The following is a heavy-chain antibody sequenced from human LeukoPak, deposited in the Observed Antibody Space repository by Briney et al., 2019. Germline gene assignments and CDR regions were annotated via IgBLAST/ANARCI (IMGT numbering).Heavy chain of an antibody. D-gene: IGHD2-2*01. J-gene: IGHJ4*02. Sequence: GGSLRLSCAASGFTFSSYALSWVRQAPGKGLKWVSGISGSGGRTYYADSVKGRFTISRDNSKNTLYLQMNSLRAEDTAIYYCATDFSCSSPTGFDYWGQGTLVTVSS. V-gene: IGHV3-23*01. CDR2: ISGSGGRT. CDR1: GFTFSSYA. CDR3: ATDFSCSSPTGFDY.